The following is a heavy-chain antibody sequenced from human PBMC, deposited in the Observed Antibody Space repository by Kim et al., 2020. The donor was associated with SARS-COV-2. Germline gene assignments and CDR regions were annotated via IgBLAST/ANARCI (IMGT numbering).Heavy chain of an antibody. J-gene: IGHJ5*02. CDR2: ISWDGGST. D-gene: IGHD2-2*02. Sequence: GGSLRLSCAASGFTFDDYTMHWVRQAPGKGLEWVALISWDGGSTDYADSVKGRFTISRDNSKNSLYLQMNSLRTEDTALYYCAKGSQLLYKGGWFDPWGQGTLVTVSS. V-gene: IGHV3-43*01. CDR3: AKGSQLLYKGGWFDP. CDR1: GFTFDDYT.